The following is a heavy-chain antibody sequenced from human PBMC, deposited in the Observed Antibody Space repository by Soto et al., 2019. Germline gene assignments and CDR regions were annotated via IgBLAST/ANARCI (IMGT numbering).Heavy chain of an antibody. Sequence: EAQLLEAGGGWVQPGGSLRLSCAASGFTFRTYAMSWVRLTPGKGLEWVSGISASGASTYYADSVKGRFTNSRDNSNNAVYPKMNSLRAEDTAVYYCVANGGWFWCFDYWGQGALGTDSA. J-gene: IGHJ4*02. CDR2: ISASGAST. V-gene: IGHV3-23*01. D-gene: IGHD6-19*01. CDR1: GFTFRTYA. CDR3: VANGGWFWCFDY.